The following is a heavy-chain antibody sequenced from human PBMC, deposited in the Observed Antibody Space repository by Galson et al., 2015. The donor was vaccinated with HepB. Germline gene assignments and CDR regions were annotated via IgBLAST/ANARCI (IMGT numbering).Heavy chain of an antibody. Sequence: SVKVSCKASGYTFTGYYMHWVRQAPGQGLEWMGWINPNSGGTNYAQKFQGWVTMTRDTSISTAYMELSRLRSDDTAVYYCARDSAPLYGDYVDQVFDYWGQGTLVTVSS. CDR3: ARDSAPLYGDYVDQVFDY. J-gene: IGHJ4*02. CDR1: GYTFTGYY. V-gene: IGHV1-2*04. D-gene: IGHD4-17*01. CDR2: INPNSGGT.